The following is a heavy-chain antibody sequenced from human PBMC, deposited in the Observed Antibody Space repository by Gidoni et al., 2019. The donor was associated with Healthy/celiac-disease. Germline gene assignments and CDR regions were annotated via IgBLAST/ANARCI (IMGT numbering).Heavy chain of an antibody. CDR2: INHSGST. CDR3: ARGRGLLWFGEFFNWFDP. V-gene: IGHV4-34*01. D-gene: IGHD3-10*01. J-gene: IGHJ5*02. Sequence: QVQLQQWGAGLLKPSETLSLTCAVYGGSFSGYYWSWIRQPPGKGLEWIGEINHSGSTNYNPSLKSRVTISVDTSKNQFSLKLSSVTAADTAVYYCARGRGLLWFGEFFNWFDPWGQGTLVTVSS. CDR1: GGSFSGYY.